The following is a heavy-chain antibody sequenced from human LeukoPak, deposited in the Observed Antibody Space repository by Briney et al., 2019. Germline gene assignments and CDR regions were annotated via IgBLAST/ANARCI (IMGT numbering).Heavy chain of an antibody. CDR2: ISYDGSNK. J-gene: IGHJ4*02. Sequence: SGGSLRLSCAASGFTFSSYAMHWVRQAPGKGLEWVAVISYDGSNKYYADSVKGRFTISRDNSNNTLYLQMNSLRAEDTAVYYCTTDLNDEWFGESVGDYWGQGTLVTVSS. CDR1: GFTFSSYA. CDR3: TTDLNDEWFGESVGDY. D-gene: IGHD3-10*01. V-gene: IGHV3-30*14.